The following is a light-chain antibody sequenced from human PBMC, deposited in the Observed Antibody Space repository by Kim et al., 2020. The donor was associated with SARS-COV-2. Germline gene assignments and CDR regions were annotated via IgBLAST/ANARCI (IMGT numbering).Light chain of an antibody. CDR1: QTVTSSY. J-gene: IGKJ1*01. V-gene: IGKV3-20*01. CDR3: QQYDSSLRT. CDR2: AAS. Sequence: EIMLTQSPGTLSLLPGERATTSSRRSQTVTSSYLAWYQQKPGQPPKLLIYAASNMATGIPDRFSGSGSGTDFTLTISRLESEDLAVYYCQQYDSSLRTFGQGTKVDIK.